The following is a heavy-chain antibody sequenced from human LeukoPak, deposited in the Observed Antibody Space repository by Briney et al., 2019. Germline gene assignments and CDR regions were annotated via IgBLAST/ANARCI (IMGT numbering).Heavy chain of an antibody. J-gene: IGHJ4*02. CDR2: ISSGGSAI. Sequence: GGSLRLSCAASGFTFSSYEMNWVRQAPGKGLEWVSYISSGGSAIYYADSVKGRFTVSRDNTRNSLYLQMNSLRAEDAAVYYCARDPASIDSSGYSYGYWGQGTLVTVSS. CDR1: GFTFSSYE. CDR3: ARDPASIDSSGYSYGY. V-gene: IGHV3-48*03. D-gene: IGHD3-22*01.